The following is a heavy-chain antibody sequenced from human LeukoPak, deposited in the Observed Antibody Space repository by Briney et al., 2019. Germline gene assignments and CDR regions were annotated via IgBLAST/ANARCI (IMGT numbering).Heavy chain of an antibody. J-gene: IGHJ4*02. D-gene: IGHD3-10*01. Sequence: PSETLSLTCTVSGGSISSYYWSWIWQPPGKGLEWIGEIHYSGSATYNPSLKSRVTISVDTSKNQFSLKMNSVTAADTAVYYCARGQWFRAFWSRGTPVTVSS. CDR2: IHYSGSA. CDR1: GGSISSYY. CDR3: ARGQWFRAF. V-gene: IGHV4-59*12.